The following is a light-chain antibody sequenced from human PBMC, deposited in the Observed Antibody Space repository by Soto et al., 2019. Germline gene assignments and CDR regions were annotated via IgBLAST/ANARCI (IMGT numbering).Light chain of an antibody. CDR2: AAS. CDR3: QQLNTYPPT. CDR1: QGISSY. Sequence: IQLTQSPSSLSASVGAKVTVTCRASQGISSYLAWYQQKAGKAPKLLIYAASTLRSGVPSRFSGSGSATDFTLTIRSMRPDDFPHYYCQQLNTYPPTFGQGTKVDI. J-gene: IGKJ1*01. V-gene: IGKV1-9*01.